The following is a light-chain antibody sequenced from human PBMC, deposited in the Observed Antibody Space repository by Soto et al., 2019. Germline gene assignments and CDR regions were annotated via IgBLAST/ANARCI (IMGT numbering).Light chain of an antibody. V-gene: IGKV3-11*01. CDR2: DAS. Sequence: EIVLTQSPATLSLSPGERAALSCTATQSVSSYLAWYQQKPGQAPRLLIYDASKRAPGIPARFTGSGSGTDFPLTISSLEPEDFAVYFCQQRSNWPSTFGGGSKVEI. J-gene: IGKJ4*01. CDR1: QSVSSY. CDR3: QQRSNWPST.